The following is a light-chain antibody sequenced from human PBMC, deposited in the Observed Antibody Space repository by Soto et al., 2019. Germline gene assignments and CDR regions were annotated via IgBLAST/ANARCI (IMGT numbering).Light chain of an antibody. CDR3: QQLNTFPPFFT. Sequence: DIQLTQSPSFLSASVGDRVTITCRASQGINSYLAWYQQRPGKAPELLIYGASTLRPGGASRFSGSGSGTEFTLTISSLQPEDFATYFCQQLNTFPPFFTFGPGTKVDIK. CDR1: QGINSY. V-gene: IGKV1-9*01. J-gene: IGKJ3*01. CDR2: GAS.